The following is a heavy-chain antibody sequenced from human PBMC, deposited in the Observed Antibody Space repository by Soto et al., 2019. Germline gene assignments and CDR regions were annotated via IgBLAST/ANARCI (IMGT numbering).Heavy chain of an antibody. V-gene: IGHV3-53*04. CDR1: GFTVSSNY. J-gene: IGHJ6*02. Sequence: GGSLRLSCAAPGFTVSSNYMSWVRQAPGKGLEWVSVIYSGGSTYYADSVKGRFTISRHNSKNTLYLQMNSLRAEDTAVYYCARDEGYDILNGSYGMDVWGQGTTVTVSS. CDR2: IYSGGST. CDR3: ARDEGYDILNGSYGMDV. D-gene: IGHD3-9*01.